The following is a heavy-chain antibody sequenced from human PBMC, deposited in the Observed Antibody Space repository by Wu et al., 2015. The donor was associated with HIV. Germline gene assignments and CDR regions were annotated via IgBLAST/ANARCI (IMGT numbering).Heavy chain of an antibody. V-gene: IGHV1-69*12. CDR3: AGGYCSSTSCYLRYYMDV. J-gene: IGHJ6*03. D-gene: IGHD2-2*01. Sequence: QVQLVQSGAEVKKPGSSVKVSCKASGGTFSSYAISWVRQAPGQGLEWMGGIIPIFGTANYAQKFQGRVTITADESTSTAYMELSSLRSEDTAVYYCAGGYCSSTSCYLRYYMDVWGKGTTVTVSS. CDR1: GGTFSSYA. CDR2: IIPIFGTA.